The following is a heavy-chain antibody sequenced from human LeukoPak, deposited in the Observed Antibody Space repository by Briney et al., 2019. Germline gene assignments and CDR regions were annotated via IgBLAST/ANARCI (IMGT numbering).Heavy chain of an antibody. J-gene: IGHJ4*02. V-gene: IGHV3-30*18. CDR3: AKAYCSSTSCSFGAPADY. D-gene: IGHD2-2*01. Sequence: GGPLRPSWAASGFPFSSYGIHWVGQAPGRGLEWVAFISYDGSNKYYADSVKGPFTISRDNSKNTLYLQMNSLRAEDTAVYYCAKAYCSSTSCSFGAPADYWGQGTLVTVSS. CDR1: GFPFSSYG. CDR2: ISYDGSNK.